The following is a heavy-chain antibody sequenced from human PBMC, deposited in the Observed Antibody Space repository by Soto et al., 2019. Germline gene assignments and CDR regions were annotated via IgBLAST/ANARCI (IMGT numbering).Heavy chain of an antibody. CDR3: ARDLYYYGAGSVGY. CDR2: ISSSSSYI. Sequence: EVQLVESGGGLVKPGGSLRLSCAASGFTFSSYSMNWVRQAPGKGLEWVSSISSSSSYIYYADSVKGRFTISRDNAKNSLYLQINSLRAKNTAVFYCARDLYYYGAGSVGYWGQGALGTVSS. D-gene: IGHD3-10*01. CDR1: GFTFSSYS. J-gene: IGHJ4*02. V-gene: IGHV3-21*01.